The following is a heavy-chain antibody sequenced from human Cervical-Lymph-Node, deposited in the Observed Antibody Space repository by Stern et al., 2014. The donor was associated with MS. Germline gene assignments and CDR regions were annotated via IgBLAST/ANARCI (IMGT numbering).Heavy chain of an antibody. J-gene: IGHJ5*02. V-gene: IGHV4-39*01. D-gene: IGHD3-22*01. Sequence: QVQLQASGPGLVKPSETLSLTCTVSGGSISRSSYYWGWIRQPPGKGLEWIGSINYSGTTAYTPPLKSLFTISVDTSKTLSSLKLSSVTAADTAVYYCARWAYSSGWYNWFDPWGQGTLVTVSS. CDR2: INYSGTT. CDR3: ARWAYSSGWYNWFDP. CDR1: GGSISRSSYY.